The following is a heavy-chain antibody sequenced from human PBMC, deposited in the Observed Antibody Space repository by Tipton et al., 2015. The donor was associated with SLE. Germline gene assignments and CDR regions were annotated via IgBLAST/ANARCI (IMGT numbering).Heavy chain of an antibody. CDR2: IYTSGST. J-gene: IGHJ3*02. CDR3: ARHRGSGWVLDAFDI. CDR1: GASISDYY. D-gene: IGHD6-19*01. V-gene: IGHV4-4*07. Sequence: TLSLTCTVSGASISDYYWSWIRQSAGEGLEWIGHIYTSGSTDYNPSLKSRVTMSVDTSKSQFSLKLSSVTAADTAVYYCARHRGSGWVLDAFDIWGQGTMVTVSS.